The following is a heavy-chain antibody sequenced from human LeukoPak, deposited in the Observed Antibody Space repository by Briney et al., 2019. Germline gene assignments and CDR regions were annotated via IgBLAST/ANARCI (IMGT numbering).Heavy chain of an antibody. Sequence: PGGSLRLSCAASGFTFSSYWMSWVRQAPGKGLEWVANIKRDGSEKYYVDSVKGRFTISRDNAKNSLYLQMNSLRAEDTAVYYCARDGPVGSSGWYWPTGGNDYWGQGTLVTVSS. CDR1: GFTFSSYW. D-gene: IGHD6-19*01. CDR2: IKRDGSEK. CDR3: ARDGPVGSSGWYWPTGGNDY. V-gene: IGHV3-7*01. J-gene: IGHJ4*02.